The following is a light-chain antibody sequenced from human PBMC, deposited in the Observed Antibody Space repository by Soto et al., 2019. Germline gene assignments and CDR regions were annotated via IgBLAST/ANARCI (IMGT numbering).Light chain of an antibody. CDR2: DVS. Sequence: QSALTQPRSVSGCPGQSVTISCTGTSSDVGGYNYVSWYQQHPGKAPKLMIYDVSKRPSGVPDRFSGSKSGNTASLTISGLQAEHEADYYCCSYAGSYTWVFGGGTKLTVL. V-gene: IGLV2-11*01. CDR3: CSYAGSYTWV. J-gene: IGLJ3*02. CDR1: SSDVGGYNY.